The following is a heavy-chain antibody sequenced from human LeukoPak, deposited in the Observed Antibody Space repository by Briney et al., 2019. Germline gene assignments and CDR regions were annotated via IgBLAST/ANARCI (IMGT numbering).Heavy chain of an antibody. CDR2: ISGSGGST. D-gene: IGHD2-2*01. Sequence: GGSLRLSCAASGFTFSSYAMSWVRQAPGKGLEWVSAISGSGGSTYYADSVKGRFTISRDNSKNTLYLQMNSLRAEDTAVYYCAEAGVYCSSTSCYDFWFDPWGQGTLVTVSS. V-gene: IGHV3-23*01. J-gene: IGHJ5*02. CDR1: GFTFSSYA. CDR3: AEAGVYCSSTSCYDFWFDP.